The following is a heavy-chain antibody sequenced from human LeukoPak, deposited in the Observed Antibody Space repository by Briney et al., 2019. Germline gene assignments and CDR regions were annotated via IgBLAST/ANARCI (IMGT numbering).Heavy chain of an antibody. CDR2: IYCSGST. J-gene: IGHJ3*02. Sequence: SETLSLTCTVSGGSISSGGYYWSWIRQHPGKGLEWIGYIYCSGSTYYNPSLKSRVTLSVDTSKNQFSLKLSSVTAADTAVYYCARGYYYDSSAQSVAFDIWGQGTMVTVSS. V-gene: IGHV4-31*03. D-gene: IGHD3-22*01. CDR3: ARGYYYDSSAQSVAFDI. CDR1: GGSISSGGYY.